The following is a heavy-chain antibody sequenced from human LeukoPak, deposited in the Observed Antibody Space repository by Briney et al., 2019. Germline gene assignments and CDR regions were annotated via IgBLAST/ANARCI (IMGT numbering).Heavy chain of an antibody. V-gene: IGHV1-69*13. CDR1: GGTFSSYA. D-gene: IGHD3-22*01. Sequence: SVKVSCKASGGTFSSYAISWVRQAPGQGLEWMGGIIPIFGTANYAQKFQGRVTITADESTSTAYMELSSLRSEDTAVYYCARGAHYYDSSGYYLCGYWGQGTLVTVSS. CDR3: ARGAHYYDSSGYYLCGY. J-gene: IGHJ4*02. CDR2: IIPIFGTA.